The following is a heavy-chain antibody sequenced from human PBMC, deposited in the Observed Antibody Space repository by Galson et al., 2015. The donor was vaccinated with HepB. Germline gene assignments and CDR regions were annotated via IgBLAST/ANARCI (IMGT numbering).Heavy chain of an antibody. V-gene: IGHV4-39*01. J-gene: IGHJ4*02. CDR1: GGSISSGSYY. CDR2: MYYGGAT. D-gene: IGHD3-10*01. CDR3: SRHSGYYYGSGSPLEN. Sequence: ETLSLTCTVSGGSISSGSYYWGWIRQPPGKGQECIARMYYGGATFYHPSLKRRVAISVETSKNQFSLRLTSVTAADTAVYYCSRHSGYYYGSGSPLENWGQGTLVTVSS.